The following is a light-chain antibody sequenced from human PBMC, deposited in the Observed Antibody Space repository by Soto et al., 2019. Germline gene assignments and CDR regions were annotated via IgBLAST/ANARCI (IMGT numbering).Light chain of an antibody. Sequence: VMTQSPLSLSVTPGQPASISCKSSQSLLHITGETFLFWYLQKPGQSPQLLIYEVSTRVSGVPDRFSGSESGTDFTLEISRVETDDVGIYYCMQSTQLPPTFGQGTRLEIK. J-gene: IGKJ5*01. V-gene: IGKV2D-29*02. CDR2: EVS. CDR3: MQSTQLPPT. CDR1: QSLLHITGETF.